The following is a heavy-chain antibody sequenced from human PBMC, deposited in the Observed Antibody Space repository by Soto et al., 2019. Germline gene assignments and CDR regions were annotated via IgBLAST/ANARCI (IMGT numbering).Heavy chain of an antibody. D-gene: IGHD1-1*01. CDR1: GGSFSRQS. J-gene: IGHJ2*01. Sequence: QVQLMQSGAEVKKPGSSVKVSCKASGGSFSRQSITWVRQAPGQGLEWMGRLVPFLGITNYAQTFQGRVTLSADKSATTAYMELSSLTSEDTAVYFCARGKEQLGTGLFDLWGRGTLVAVST. CDR3: ARGKEQLGTGLFDL. CDR2: LVPFLGIT. V-gene: IGHV1-69*02.